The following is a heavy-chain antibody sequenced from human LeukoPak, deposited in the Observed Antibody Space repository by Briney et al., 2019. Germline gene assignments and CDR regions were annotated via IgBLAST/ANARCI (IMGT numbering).Heavy chain of an antibody. J-gene: IGHJ3*02. Sequence: GRSLRLSCAASGFTFSSYAMHWVRQAPGKGLEWVAVISYDGSNKYYADSVKGRFTISRDNSRNTLYLQMNSLRAEDTAVYYCARAGSVGATPDAFDIWGQGTMVTVSS. D-gene: IGHD1-26*01. CDR1: GFTFSSYA. CDR3: ARAGSVGATPDAFDI. CDR2: ISYDGSNK. V-gene: IGHV3-30*01.